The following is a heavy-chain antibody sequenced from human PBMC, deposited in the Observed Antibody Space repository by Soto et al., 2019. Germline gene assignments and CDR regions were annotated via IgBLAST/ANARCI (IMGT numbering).Heavy chain of an antibody. CDR3: ASSEYDILTGYYRSYYYYGMDV. D-gene: IGHD3-9*01. Sequence: GASVRIACKASGYTFTSSAMHWVRQAQGQRLEWMGWINAGNGNTKYSQKFQGRVTITRDTSASTAYMELSSLRSEDTAVYYCASSEYDILTGYYRSYYYYGMDVWGQGTTVTVSS. J-gene: IGHJ6*02. CDR2: INAGNGNT. V-gene: IGHV1-3*01. CDR1: GYTFTSSA.